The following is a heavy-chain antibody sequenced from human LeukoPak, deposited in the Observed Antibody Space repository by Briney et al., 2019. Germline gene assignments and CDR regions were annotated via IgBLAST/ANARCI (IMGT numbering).Heavy chain of an antibody. V-gene: IGHV3-48*03. J-gene: IGHJ4*02. Sequence: GGSLRLSCAASGFAFSSYETNWVRRAPGKGVEWVSYISSGGPTMVYAASVKGRFSVSRDHAQNLLFLQMNSLRAEDTAFYYCARDLTVRGVSFDYWGQGALVTVSS. CDR1: GFAFSSYE. CDR2: ISSGGPTM. D-gene: IGHD3-10*01. CDR3: ARDLTVRGVSFDY.